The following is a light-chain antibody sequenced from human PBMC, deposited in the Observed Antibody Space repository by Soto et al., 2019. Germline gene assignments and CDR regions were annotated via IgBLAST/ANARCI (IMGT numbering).Light chain of an antibody. V-gene: IGKV1-5*03. Sequence: IQMTLSPATLSASVGDRVTITCRASQNIGVRLAWYQQKPGKVPYLLMYRTSTLEDGVPARFSGSGSGTNFTLTISSLQLEDFATYYCQQWSLYSWTFGQGTKVDIK. J-gene: IGKJ1*01. CDR2: RTS. CDR3: QQWSLYSWT. CDR1: QNIGVR.